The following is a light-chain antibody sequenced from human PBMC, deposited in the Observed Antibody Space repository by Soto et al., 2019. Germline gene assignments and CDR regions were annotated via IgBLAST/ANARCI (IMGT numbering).Light chain of an antibody. CDR1: QSISSW. J-gene: IGKJ1*01. V-gene: IGKV1-5*01. CDR2: DAS. CDR3: QQYNSYSLT. Sequence: DIHVTQSPSCLSASVGDRGTISCRASQSISSWLAWYQQKPGKAPKLLIYDASSLESGVPSRFSGSGSGTEFTLTISSLQPDDFATYYCQQYNSYSLTFGQGTKVDI.